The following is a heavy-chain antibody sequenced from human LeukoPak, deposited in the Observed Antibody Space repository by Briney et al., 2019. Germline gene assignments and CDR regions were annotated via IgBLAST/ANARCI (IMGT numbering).Heavy chain of an antibody. V-gene: IGHV4-59*12. D-gene: IGHD4-17*01. J-gene: IGHJ4*02. Sequence: SETLSLTCTVSGGSIRNYYWSWIRQSPGKGLEWIGYIYYSGSTYYNPSLKSRVTISVDTSKNQFSLKLSSVTAADTAVYYCARDQDGLLPEYFDYWGQGTLVTVSS. CDR2: IYYSGST. CDR1: GGSIRNYY. CDR3: ARDQDGLLPEYFDY.